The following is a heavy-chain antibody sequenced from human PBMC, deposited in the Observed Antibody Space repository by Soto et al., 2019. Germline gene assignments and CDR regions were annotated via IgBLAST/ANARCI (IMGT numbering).Heavy chain of an antibody. D-gene: IGHD4-17*01. V-gene: IGHV3-30-3*01. CDR3: ASRHDYAEYDWFDP. CDR2: ISYDGSNK. Sequence: PGGSLRLSCAASGFTFSIYAMHWVRQAPGKGLEWVAVISYDGSNKYYADSVKGRFTISRDNSKNTLYLQMNSLRAEDTAIYYCASRHDYAEYDWFDPWGQGTLVTVSS. J-gene: IGHJ5*02. CDR1: GFTFSIYA.